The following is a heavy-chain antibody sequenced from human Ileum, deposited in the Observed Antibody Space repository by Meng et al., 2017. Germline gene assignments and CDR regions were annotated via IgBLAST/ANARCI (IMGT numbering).Heavy chain of an antibody. CDR1: GDSLTAYN. Sequence: QVLLQESGARLVKRSETPFLTCSVSGDSLTAYNWNWIRPTPGKGLEWLGYVLDGEAPNYNPSLQSRLTISMDKSANQFSLRLNSVTAADTAVYYCARQAATYPSNWFDPWGQGILVTVSS. D-gene: IGHD2-15*01. J-gene: IGHJ5*02. CDR2: VLDGEAP. V-gene: IGHV4-59*08. CDR3: ARQAATYPSNWFDP.